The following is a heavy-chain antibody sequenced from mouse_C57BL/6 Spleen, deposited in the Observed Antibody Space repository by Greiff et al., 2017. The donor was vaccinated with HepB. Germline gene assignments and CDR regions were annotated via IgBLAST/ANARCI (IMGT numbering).Heavy chain of an antibody. V-gene: IGHV5-9-1*02. Sequence: EVMLVESGEGLVKPGGSLKLSCAASGFTFSSYAMSWVRQTPEKRLEWVAYISSGGDYIYYADTVKGRSTITRDNARNTLYLQMSSLKSEDTAMYYCTREGYYDYLYYAMDYWGQGTSVTVSS. D-gene: IGHD2-4*01. CDR2: ISSGGDYI. CDR3: TREGYYDYLYYAMDY. CDR1: GFTFSSYA. J-gene: IGHJ4*01.